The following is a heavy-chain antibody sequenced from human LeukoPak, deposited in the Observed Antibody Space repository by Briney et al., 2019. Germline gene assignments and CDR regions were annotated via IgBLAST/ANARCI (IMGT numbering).Heavy chain of an antibody. CDR2: INPNGGGT. J-gene: IGHJ4*02. CDR1: GYTFTGYY. CDR3: ARVPSAVAGRYFFDY. D-gene: IGHD6-19*01. Sequence: ASVKVSCKASGYTFTGYYMHWVRQAPGQGLEWMGWINPNGGGTNYAQKFQGRVTMTRDTSISTAYMELSRLRSDDTAVYYCARVPSAVAGRYFFDYWGQGTLVTVSS. V-gene: IGHV1-2*02.